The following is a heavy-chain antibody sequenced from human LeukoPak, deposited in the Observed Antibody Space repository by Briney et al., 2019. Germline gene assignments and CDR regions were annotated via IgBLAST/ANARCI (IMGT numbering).Heavy chain of an antibody. J-gene: IGHJ3*02. V-gene: IGHV1-18*01. CDR3: AIDYYGSGSGAFDI. CDR2: ISAYNGNT. D-gene: IGHD3-10*01. CDR1: GYTFTSYG. Sequence: ASVKVSCKASGYTFTSYGISWVRQAPGQGLEWMGWISAYNGNTNYAQKLQGRVTMTTDTSTSTAYMELRSLRSDDTAVYYCAIDYYGSGSGAFDIWGQGTMVTVSS.